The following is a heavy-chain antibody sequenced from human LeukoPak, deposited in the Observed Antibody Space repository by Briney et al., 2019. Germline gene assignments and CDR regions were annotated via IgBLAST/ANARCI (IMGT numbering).Heavy chain of an antibody. V-gene: IGHV4-34*01. Sequence: PSETLSLTCAVYGGSFSGYYWSWIRQPPGKGLEWIGEINHSGSTNYNPSLKSRVTISVDTSENQFSLKLSSVTAADTAVYYCARRVEYSKAWDYWGQGTLATVSS. CDR2: INHSGST. J-gene: IGHJ4*02. D-gene: IGHD4-11*01. CDR1: GGSFSGYY. CDR3: ARRVEYSKAWDY.